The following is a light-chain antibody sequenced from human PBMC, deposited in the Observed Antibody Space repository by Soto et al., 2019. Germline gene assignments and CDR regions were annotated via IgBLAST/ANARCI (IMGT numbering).Light chain of an antibody. J-gene: IGKJ2*01. CDR2: EIS. CDR3: MQSIQVSYS. CDR1: QSLLHSDGRTY. Sequence: DIVMTQSPLSLSVTPGQPASISCKSSQSLLHSDGRTYFYWFLQKPGQPPQLLISEISKRFPGVLDRYSGSGSRTDFTLKISRVEAEDVGTYYCMQSIQVSYSFGQGTKLEI. V-gene: IGKV2D-29*01.